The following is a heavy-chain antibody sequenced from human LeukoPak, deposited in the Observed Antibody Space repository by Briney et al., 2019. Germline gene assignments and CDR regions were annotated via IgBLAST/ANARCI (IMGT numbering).Heavy chain of an antibody. CDR1: GFTFRSFG. CDR2: ISDSGTIT. J-gene: IGHJ4*02. Sequence: PGGSLRLSCAASGFTFRSFGMSWVRQAPGKGLGWGSAISDSGTITYYADSVKGRFTISRDNSKNTLYLQMSSLRAEDTAVYYCAKTIRAIIVSQGSVYWGQGTLVTVSA. D-gene: IGHD3-10*01. CDR3: AKTIRAIIVSQGSVY. V-gene: IGHV3-23*01.